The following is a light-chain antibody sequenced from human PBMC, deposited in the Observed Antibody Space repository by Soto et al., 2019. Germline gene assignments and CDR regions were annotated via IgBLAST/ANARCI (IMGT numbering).Light chain of an antibody. CDR3: AAWDDSRNGWV. CDR1: SSNIGSNT. V-gene: IGLV1-44*01. CDR2: SNN. Sequence: QSVLTQPPSASGTPGQRVTISCSGSSSNIGSNTVNWYQQLPGTAPKLLIYSNNQRPSGVPERFSGSKSGTSASLAISGLQSEDAADYYCAAWDDSRNGWVFGGGTKLTVL. J-gene: IGLJ3*02.